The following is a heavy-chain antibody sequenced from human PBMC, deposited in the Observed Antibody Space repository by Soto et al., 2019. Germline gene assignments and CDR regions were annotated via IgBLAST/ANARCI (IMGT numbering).Heavy chain of an antibody. CDR3: ATYWSGGSCYSGYYYYGMDV. CDR1: GFTFSSYG. J-gene: IGHJ6*02. Sequence: QVQLVESGGGVVQRGRSLRLSCAASGFTFSSYGMHWVRQAPGKGLEWVAVIWYDGSNKYYADSVKGRFTISRDNSKNTLYLQMNSLRAEDTAVYYCATYWSGGSCYSGYYYYGMDVWGQGTTVTVSS. CDR2: IWYDGSNK. D-gene: IGHD2-15*01. V-gene: IGHV3-33*01.